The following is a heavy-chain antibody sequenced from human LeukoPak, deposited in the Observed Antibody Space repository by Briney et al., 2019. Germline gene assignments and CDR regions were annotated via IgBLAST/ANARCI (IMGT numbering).Heavy chain of an antibody. Sequence: GGSLRLSCAASGFTFSSYSMNWVRQAPGKGLEWVSSISSSSYIYYADSVKGRFTISRDNAKNSLYLQMNSLRAEDTAVYYCARENVLRFLEWLFDGMDVWDQGTTVTVSS. V-gene: IGHV3-21*01. CDR3: ARENVLRFLEWLFDGMDV. CDR1: GFTFSSYS. J-gene: IGHJ6*02. CDR2: ISSSSYI. D-gene: IGHD3-3*01.